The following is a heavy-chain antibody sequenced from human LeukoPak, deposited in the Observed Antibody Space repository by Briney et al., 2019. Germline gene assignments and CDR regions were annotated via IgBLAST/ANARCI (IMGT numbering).Heavy chain of an antibody. Sequence: SETLFLTCAVYGGSFSGYYWSWMRQPPGKGLEWIGEINHSGSTNYNASLKSRVTISVDTSKNQFSLKLSSVTAAGTAVYYCAREEDCSGGICYLGNAFDIWGQGTMVTVSS. CDR2: INHSGST. D-gene: IGHD2-15*01. CDR3: AREEDCSGGICYLGNAFDI. J-gene: IGHJ3*02. V-gene: IGHV4-34*01. CDR1: GGSFSGYY.